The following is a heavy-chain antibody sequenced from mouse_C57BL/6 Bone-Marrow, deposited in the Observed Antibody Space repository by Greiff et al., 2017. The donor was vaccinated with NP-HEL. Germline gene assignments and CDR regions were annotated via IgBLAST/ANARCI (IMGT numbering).Heavy chain of an antibody. CDR3: ASLAYYSNYCYAMDY. Sequence: QVQLQQPGAELVKPGASVKMSCKASGYTFTSYWITWVKQRPGQGLEWIGDIYPGSGSTNYNEKFKSKATLTVDTSSSTAYMQLSSPTSEDSAVYYCASLAYYSNYCYAMDYWGQGTSVTVSS. D-gene: IGHD2-5*01. J-gene: IGHJ4*01. V-gene: IGHV1-55*01. CDR1: GYTFTSYW. CDR2: IYPGSGST.